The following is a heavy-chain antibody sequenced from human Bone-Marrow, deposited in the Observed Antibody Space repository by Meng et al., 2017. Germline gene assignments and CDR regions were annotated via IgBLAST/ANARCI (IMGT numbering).Heavy chain of an antibody. J-gene: IGHJ4*02. Sequence: ASVKVSCKASGYTFTSYSISWVRQAPGQGLEWMGWISTYNGHTNYAQKFQGRVTMTTETSTNTVYMELRSLRSDDTAVYYCARDLILEQLGNFDYWGQGTLVTVSS. CDR1: GYTFTSYS. CDR2: ISTYNGHT. D-gene: IGHD6-13*01. V-gene: IGHV1-18*01. CDR3: ARDLILEQLGNFDY.